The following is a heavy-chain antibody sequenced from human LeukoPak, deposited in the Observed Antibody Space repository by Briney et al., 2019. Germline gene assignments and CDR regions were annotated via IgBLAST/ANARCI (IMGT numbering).Heavy chain of an antibody. V-gene: IGHV4-34*01. CDR3: ARSAAGTRGYFDY. J-gene: IGHJ4*02. CDR1: GGSFSGYY. CDR2: INHSGST. D-gene: IGHD6-13*01. Sequence: SETLSLTCAVYGGSFSGYYWSWIRQPPGKGLEWIGEINHSGSTNYNPSLKSRVTISVDTSKNQFSLKLSSVTAADTAVYYCARSAAGTRGYFDYWGQGTLVTVSS.